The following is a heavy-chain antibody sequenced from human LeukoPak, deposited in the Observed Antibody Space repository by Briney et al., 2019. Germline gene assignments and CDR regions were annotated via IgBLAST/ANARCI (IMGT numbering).Heavy chain of an antibody. J-gene: IGHJ4*02. CDR1: GFAFSSYW. Sequence: GGSLRLSCAASGFAFSSYWMHWVRQAPGKGLVWVSRISSDGSTTNYAGSVKGRFTISRDNAKNTLYLQMNSLRAEDTAVYYCARVIRSGWEGELSDWGQGTLVTVSS. D-gene: IGHD6-25*01. V-gene: IGHV3-74*01. CDR3: ARVIRSGWEGELSD. CDR2: ISSDGSTT.